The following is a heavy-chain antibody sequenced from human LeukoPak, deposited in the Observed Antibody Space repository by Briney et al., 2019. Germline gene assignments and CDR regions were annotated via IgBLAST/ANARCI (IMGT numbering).Heavy chain of an antibody. V-gene: IGHV4-59*08. CDR3: ATMSGYSSSWYGPHYYYYGMDV. J-gene: IGHJ6*02. CDR1: GGSISSYY. CDR2: IYYSGST. Sequence: SETLSFTCTVSGGSISSYYWSLIRQPPGKGLEWVGYIYYSGSTNYNPSLKSRVTISVDTSKNQFSLKLSSVTAADTAVYYCATMSGYSSSWYGPHYYYYGMDVWGQGTTVTVSS. D-gene: IGHD6-13*01.